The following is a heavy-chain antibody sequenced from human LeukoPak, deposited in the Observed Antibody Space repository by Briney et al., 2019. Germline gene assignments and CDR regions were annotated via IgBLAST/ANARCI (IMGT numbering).Heavy chain of an antibody. J-gene: IGHJ4*02. CDR2: IYHSGST. CDR3: ARAYNSSGYYYYFDY. D-gene: IGHD3-22*01. V-gene: IGHV4-4*02. Sequence: SETLSLTCAVSGGSISSSNWWSWVRQPPGKGLEWIGEIYHSGSTNYNPSLKSRVTISVDKSKNQFPLKLSSVTAADTAVYYCARAYNSSGYYYYFDYWGQGTLVTVSS. CDR1: GGSISSSNW.